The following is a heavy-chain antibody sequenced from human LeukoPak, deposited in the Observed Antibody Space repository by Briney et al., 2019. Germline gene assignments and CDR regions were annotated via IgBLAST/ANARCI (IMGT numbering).Heavy chain of an antibody. CDR2: IYSDGST. Sequence: AGGSLRLSCAASGFNVFSSYMSWVRQVPGKGLEWVSFIYSDGSTVYADYVKGRFTISRDYSKSSIYLQMNSLMADDTAVYYCARGGHSYGYRQGLDYWGRGTLVTV. V-gene: IGHV3-53*01. CDR3: ARGGHSYGYRQGLDY. J-gene: IGHJ4*02. CDR1: GFNVFSSY. D-gene: IGHD5-18*01.